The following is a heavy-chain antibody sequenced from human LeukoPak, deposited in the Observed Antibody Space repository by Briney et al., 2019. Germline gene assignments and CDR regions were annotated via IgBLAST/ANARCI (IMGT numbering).Heavy chain of an antibody. J-gene: IGHJ3*02. Sequence: GGSLRLSCAASGFTFSSYWMSWVRQAPGKGLERVANIKQDGSEKYYVDSVKGRFTISRDNAKKSLYLQMNSLRGEDTAVYYCGREDRIVLGNDAFDIWGQGTMVTVSS. CDR1: GFTFSSYW. D-gene: IGHD2-8*01. CDR3: GREDRIVLGNDAFDI. V-gene: IGHV3-7*01. CDR2: IKQDGSEK.